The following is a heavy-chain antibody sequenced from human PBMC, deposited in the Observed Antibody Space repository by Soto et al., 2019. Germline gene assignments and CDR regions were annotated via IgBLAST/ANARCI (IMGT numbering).Heavy chain of an antibody. D-gene: IGHD2-15*01. CDR3: ARGRYCLTGRCFPNWFDS. Sequence: PSESLSLTASVPGASISTVAYFWAWFLQPRGQALEYIGYIYKSTTTYYNPSFESRVAISLDTSKSQFSLTVTSVTAADTAVYFCARGRYCLTGRCFPNWFDSWGQGTLVTVSS. CDR1: GASISTVAYF. J-gene: IGHJ5*01. CDR2: IYKSTTT. V-gene: IGHV4-30-4*01.